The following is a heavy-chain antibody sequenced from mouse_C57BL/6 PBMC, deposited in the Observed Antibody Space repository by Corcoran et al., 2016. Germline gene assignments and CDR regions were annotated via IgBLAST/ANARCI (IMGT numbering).Heavy chain of an antibody. D-gene: IGHD1-1*01. CDR3: ARGGLTTVVDWYFDV. CDR1: GYSITSGYY. CDR2: ISYDGSN. V-gene: IGHV3-6*01. J-gene: IGHJ1*03. Sequence: DVQLQESGPGLVKPSQSLSLTCSVTGYSITSGYYWNWIRQFPGNKLEWMGYISYDGSNNYNPSLKNRISITRDTSKNQFFLKLNSVTTEDTATYYCARGGLTTVVDWYFDVWGTGTTVTVSS.